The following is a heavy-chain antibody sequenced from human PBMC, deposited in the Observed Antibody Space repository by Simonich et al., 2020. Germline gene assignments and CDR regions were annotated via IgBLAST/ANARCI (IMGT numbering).Heavy chain of an antibody. V-gene: IGHV3-21*01. D-gene: IGHD2-2*01. CDR3: AGGVYCSSTSCSTYYYYGMDV. CDR2: ISSSSSYI. CDR1: GFTFSSYS. Sequence: EVQLVESGGGLVKPGGSLRLSCAASGFTFSSYSMNWVRQAPAKGLEWVSSISSSSSYIYYADSVKGRFTISRDNAKNSLYLQMNSLRAEDTAVYYCAGGVYCSSTSCSTYYYYGMDVWGQGTTVTVSS. J-gene: IGHJ6*02.